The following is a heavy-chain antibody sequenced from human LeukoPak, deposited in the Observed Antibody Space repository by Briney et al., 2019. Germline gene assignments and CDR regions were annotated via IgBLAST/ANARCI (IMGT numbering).Heavy chain of an antibody. D-gene: IGHD2-2*01. J-gene: IGHJ4*02. V-gene: IGHV1-46*01. CDR3: ARGSGYCSSTSCYDFDY. Sequence: ASVKVSCKASGYTFTSYYMHWVRQAPGQGLEWMGIINPSSGSTSYAQKFQGRVTMTRDTSTSTVYMELSSLRSEDTAVYYCARGSGYCSSTSCYDFDYWGQGTLVTVSS. CDR2: INPSSGST. CDR1: GYTFTSYY.